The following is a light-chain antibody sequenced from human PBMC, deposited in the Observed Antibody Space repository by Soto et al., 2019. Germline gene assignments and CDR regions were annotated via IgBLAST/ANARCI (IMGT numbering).Light chain of an antibody. Sequence: QSALTQPASVSGSPGQSITISCTGTSSDVGNYNLVSWYQHDPGKAPKLLIYEGSKRPSGVSDRFSGSKSGNTASLTISGLQAEDEADYYCCSYASISTYVFGTGTKLT. CDR3: CSYASISTYV. CDR1: SSDVGNYNL. V-gene: IGLV2-23*01. CDR2: EGS. J-gene: IGLJ1*01.